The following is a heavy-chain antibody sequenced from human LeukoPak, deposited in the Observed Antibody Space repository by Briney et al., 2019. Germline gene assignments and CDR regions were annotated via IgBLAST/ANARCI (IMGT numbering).Heavy chain of an antibody. CDR3: AATFFYDRSNYFAY. V-gene: IGHV1-24*01. D-gene: IGHD3-22*01. J-gene: IGHJ4*02. Sequence: ASVKVSCKISGYNLNDISMHWVRQAPGEGFEWVGGFDAEEGKTIYAQKFQGRVTMTEDTSADTAYMDLSSLRSDDTAVFYCAATFFYDRSNYFAYWGQGTLVTVSS. CDR2: FDAEEGKT. CDR1: GYNLNDIS.